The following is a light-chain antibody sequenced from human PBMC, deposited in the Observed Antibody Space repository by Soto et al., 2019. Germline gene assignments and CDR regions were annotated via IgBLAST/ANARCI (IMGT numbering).Light chain of an antibody. V-gene: IGLV1-44*01. J-gene: IGLJ2*01. CDR1: RSNIGKNT. Sequence: QSVLTQPPSVSGTPGQTVTISCSGARSNIGKNTLNWFQQLPGTAPNLLISTSNHRPSGVRDRFSGSKSGTSASLTISGLRSDYEADYYCAAWDDILNVVVFGGGTKFTVL. CDR2: TSN. CDR3: AAWDDILNVVV.